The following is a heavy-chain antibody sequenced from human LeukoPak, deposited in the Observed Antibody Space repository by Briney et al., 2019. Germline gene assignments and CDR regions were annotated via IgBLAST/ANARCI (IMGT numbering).Heavy chain of an antibody. V-gene: IGHV4-59*08. Sequence: PSETLSLTCTASGGSISSYYWSWIRQPPGKGLEWIGYIYYSGSTNYNPSLKSRVTISVDTSKNQFSLKLSSVTAADTAVYYCARLHDPSTYHYYYGMDVWGQGTTVTVSS. D-gene: IGHD2-2*01. CDR1: GGSISSYY. CDR3: ARLHDPSTYHYYYGMDV. J-gene: IGHJ6*02. CDR2: IYYSGST.